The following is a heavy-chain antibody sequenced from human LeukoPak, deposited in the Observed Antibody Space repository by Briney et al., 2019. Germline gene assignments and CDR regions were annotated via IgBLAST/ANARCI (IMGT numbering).Heavy chain of an antibody. CDR1: GFTFSSYD. V-gene: IGHV3-13*01. J-gene: IGHJ3*02. CDR3: ARGKPGDAFDI. Sequence: PGGSLRLSCAASGFTFSSYDMHWVRKGLEWVSAIGTAGDTYYPGSVKGRFTISRENAKNSLYLQMNGLRAGDTAVYYCARGKPGDAFDIWGQGTMVTVSS. CDR2: IGTAGDT.